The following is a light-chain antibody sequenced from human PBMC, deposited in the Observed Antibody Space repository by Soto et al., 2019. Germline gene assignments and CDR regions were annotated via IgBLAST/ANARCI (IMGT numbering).Light chain of an antibody. CDR2: DVS. Sequence: QSVLTQPASVSGSPGQSITIPCTGTSSDVGGYNYVSWYQQHPGKAPKLMIYDVSNRPSGVSNRFSGSKSGNTASLTISGLQAEDEADYYCISYKSSSTYVFGTGTKVTVL. CDR3: ISYKSSSTYV. J-gene: IGLJ1*01. V-gene: IGLV2-14*01. CDR1: SSDVGGYNY.